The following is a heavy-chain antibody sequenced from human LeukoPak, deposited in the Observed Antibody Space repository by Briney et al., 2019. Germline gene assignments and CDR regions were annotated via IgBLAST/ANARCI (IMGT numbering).Heavy chain of an antibody. CDR1: GYTFTSYA. J-gene: IGHJ4*02. CDR2: INAGNGNT. Sequence: ASVKVSCKASGYTFTSYAMHWVRQAPGQRLEWMGWINAGNGNTKYSQKFQGRVTITRDTSASTAYMELSSLRSEDTAVYYCARDFSSSGRYSSFDYWGQGTLVTVSS. D-gene: IGHD6-19*01. CDR3: ARDFSSSGRYSSFDY. V-gene: IGHV1-3*01.